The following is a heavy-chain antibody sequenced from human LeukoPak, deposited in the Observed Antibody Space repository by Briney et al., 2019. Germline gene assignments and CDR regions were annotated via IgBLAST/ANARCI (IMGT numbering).Heavy chain of an antibody. V-gene: IGHV3-48*03. Sequence: PGGSLRLSRAASGFTFRSYEMSWVRQAPGKGLEWVSSISSTGNTIYYADFVKGRFTISRDNAKNSLYLQMSSLKTEDTAVYYCARDRIAVAGTLWGQGTLVTVSS. J-gene: IGHJ4*02. CDR2: ISSTGNTI. D-gene: IGHD6-19*01. CDR1: GFTFRSYE. CDR3: ARDRIAVAGTL.